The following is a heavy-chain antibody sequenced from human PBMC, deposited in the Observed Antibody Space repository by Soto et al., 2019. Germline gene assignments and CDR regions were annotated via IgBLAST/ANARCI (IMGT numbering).Heavy chain of an antibody. CDR3: AKESVSGIRIFGP. V-gene: IGHV3-30*18. CDR1: GFTFSSYG. CDR2: ISHDGSYK. D-gene: IGHD3-3*01. Sequence: QVQLVESGGGVVQPGRSLRLSCAASGFTFSSYGMHWVRQAPGNGLEWVAVISHDGSYKDYADSVKGRFTIFRDNSKNTLYLQMNSLRAEDTAVFYCAKESVSGIRIFGPWGQGTLVTVSS. J-gene: IGHJ5*02.